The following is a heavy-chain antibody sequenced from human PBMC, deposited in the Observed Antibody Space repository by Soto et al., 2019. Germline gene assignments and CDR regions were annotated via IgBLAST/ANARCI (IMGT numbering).Heavy chain of an antibody. CDR3: ARPTYTSGNYYPLPPDY. D-gene: IGHD3-10*01. V-gene: IGHV5-51*01. CDR2: IYPGDSDT. Sequence: EVQLVQSGAEVKKAGESLKISCKGSGYSFTSYWIAWVRQMPGKGLEWMGIIYPGDSDTRYSPSFQGQVTISADKSISTAYLQWSSLKASDTAMYYCARPTYTSGNYYPLPPDYWGQGTLVTVSS. CDR1: GYSFTSYW. J-gene: IGHJ4*02.